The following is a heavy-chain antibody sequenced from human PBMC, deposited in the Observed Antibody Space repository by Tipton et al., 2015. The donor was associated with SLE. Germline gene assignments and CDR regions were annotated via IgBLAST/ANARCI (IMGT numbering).Heavy chain of an antibody. CDR2: IYYSGST. CDR1: GGSISSGGYY. V-gene: IGHV4-31*03. D-gene: IGHD3-3*01. CDR3: AREEENDFCSGGDAFDI. Sequence: TLSLTCTVSGGSISSGGYYWSWIRHHPGKGLERIGYIYYSGSTYYKPSLKSRVTISVDTSKNPFSLKLSSVTAADTAVYYCAREEENDFCSGGDAFDIWGQGTMVTVSS. J-gene: IGHJ3*02.